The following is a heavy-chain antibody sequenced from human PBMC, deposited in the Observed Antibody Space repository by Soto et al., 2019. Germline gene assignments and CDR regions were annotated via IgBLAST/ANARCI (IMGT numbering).Heavy chain of an antibody. CDR1: GYTFTGYY. CDR2: IVVGSGNT. J-gene: IGHJ4*02. CDR3: AAEYYDFWSGSMAQFDY. D-gene: IGHD3-3*01. Sequence: SVKVSCKASGYTFTGYYMHWVRQAPGQGLEWIGWIVVGSGNTNYAQKFQERVTITRDMSTSTAYMELSSLRSEDTAVYYCAAEYYDFWSGSMAQFDYWGQGTLVTVSS. V-gene: IGHV1-58*02.